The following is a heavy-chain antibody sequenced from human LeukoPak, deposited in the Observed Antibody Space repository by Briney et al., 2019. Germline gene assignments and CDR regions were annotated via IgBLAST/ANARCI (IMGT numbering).Heavy chain of an antibody. CDR3: ARVGRSSITIFGVATNWFDP. V-gene: IGHV1-8*03. CDR2: MNPNSGNT. D-gene: IGHD3-3*01. Sequence: ASVKVSCKASGYTFTNYDINWVRQATGQGLEWMGWMNPNSGNTGYAQKFQGRVTITRNTSISTAYMELSSLRSEDTAVYYCARVGRSSITIFGVATNWFDPWGQGTLVTVSS. J-gene: IGHJ5*02. CDR1: GYTFTNYD.